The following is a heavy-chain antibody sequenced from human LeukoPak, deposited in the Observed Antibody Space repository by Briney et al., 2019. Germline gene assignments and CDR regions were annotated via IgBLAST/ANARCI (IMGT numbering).Heavy chain of an antibody. CDR3: ARGYYDSSGDAFDI. Sequence: SETLSLTCTVSGGSIRSSYYYWSWIRQHPGKGLEWIGYIYYSGSTYYNPSLKSRVTISVDTSKNQFSLKLCSVTAADTAVYYCARGYYDSSGDAFDIWGQGTMVTVSS. CDR1: GGSIRSSYYY. V-gene: IGHV4-31*03. CDR2: IYYSGST. D-gene: IGHD3-22*01. J-gene: IGHJ3*02.